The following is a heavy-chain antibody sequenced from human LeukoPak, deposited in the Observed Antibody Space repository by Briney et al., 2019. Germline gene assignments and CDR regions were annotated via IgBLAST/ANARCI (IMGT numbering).Heavy chain of an antibody. CDR3: ARDPFCSSSTGCYFEDWFDP. CDR1: GFKFDDYD. D-gene: IGHD2-2*01. V-gene: IGHV3-20*04. CDR2: ITLNGDRT. Sequence: PAESLRLSCTASGFKFDDYDMSWIRHVPGKGLEWVSGITLNGDRTGYSDSVRGRFAMYRDNTKKFTSLQMSSLRDEDTALYYCARDPFCSSSTGCYFEDWFDPWGPGTLVTVSS. J-gene: IGHJ5*02.